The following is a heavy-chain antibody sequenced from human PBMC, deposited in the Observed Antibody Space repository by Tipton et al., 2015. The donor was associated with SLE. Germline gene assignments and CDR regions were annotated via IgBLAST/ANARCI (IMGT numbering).Heavy chain of an antibody. D-gene: IGHD3-3*01. Sequence: QLVQSGAELKKPGASVKVSCKTSGYVFTGWFMNWVRQAPGQGLEWIGRINPKSGVTMYAQKFQGRVTLTSDTSIGAVYMELRNLMSDDTAIYYCARDHLPPLPRRPPRRTECMDVWGQGTTVAVSS. V-gene: IGHV1-2*06. CDR1: GYVFTGWF. CDR2: INPKSGVT. CDR3: ARDHLPPLPRRPPRRTECMDV. J-gene: IGHJ6*02.